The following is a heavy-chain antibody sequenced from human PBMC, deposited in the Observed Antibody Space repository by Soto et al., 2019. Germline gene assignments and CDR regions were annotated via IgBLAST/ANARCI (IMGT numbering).Heavy chain of an antibody. Sequence: SETLSLTCTVSGGSISSDFWSWVRQPPGKGLEWIGEVYRTGSTNYNPSLESRLTISVDKSKNQFSLKLTSVTAADTAVYYCARARATIAAAAIFDCWGQGTLVTVSS. CDR2: VYRTGST. CDR1: GGSISSDF. D-gene: IGHD6-13*01. V-gene: IGHV4-4*02. CDR3: ARARATIAAAAIFDC. J-gene: IGHJ4*02.